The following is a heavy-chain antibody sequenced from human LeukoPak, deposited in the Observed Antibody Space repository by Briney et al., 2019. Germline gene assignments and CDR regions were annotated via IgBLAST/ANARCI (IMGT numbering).Heavy chain of an antibody. CDR2: IYYSGST. Sequence: SETLSLTCAVYGGSFSGYYWSWIRQPPGKGLEWIGSIYYSGSTYYNPSLKSRVTISVDTSKNQFSLKLSSVTAADTAVYYCARDKVPDPGAFDIWGQGTMVTVSS. CDR3: ARDKVPDPGAFDI. V-gene: IGHV4-34*01. CDR1: GGSFSGYY. J-gene: IGHJ3*02.